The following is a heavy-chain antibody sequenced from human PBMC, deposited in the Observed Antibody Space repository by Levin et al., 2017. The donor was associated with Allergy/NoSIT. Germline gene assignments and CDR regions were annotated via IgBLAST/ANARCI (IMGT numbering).Heavy chain of an antibody. J-gene: IGHJ6*02. Sequence: SVKVSCKASGGTFSSYAISWVRQAPGQGLEWMGGIIPIFGTANYAQKFQGRVTITADESTSTAYMELSSLRSEDTAVYYCAHGRVAARRYYYYGMDVWGQGTTVTVSS. CDR1: GGTFSSYA. CDR3: AHGRVAARRYYYYGMDV. D-gene: IGHD6-6*01. CDR2: IIPIFGTA. V-gene: IGHV1-69*13.